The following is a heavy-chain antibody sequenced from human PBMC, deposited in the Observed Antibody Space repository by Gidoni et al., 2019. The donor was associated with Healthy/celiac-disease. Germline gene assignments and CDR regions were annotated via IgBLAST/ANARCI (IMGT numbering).Heavy chain of an antibody. CDR3: ARDFAELYYYDSSGYDY. D-gene: IGHD3-22*01. V-gene: IGHV3-48*01. CDR1: GFTFSSYS. J-gene: IGHJ4*02. Sequence: EVPLVESGGGLVQPGGSLRLSCAASGFTFSSYSMNWVRQAPGNGLEWVPYISSSSRTIYYADSVKGRFTISRDNAKNSLYLQMNSLRAEDTDVYYCARDFAELYYYDSSGYDYWGQGTLVTVSS. CDR2: ISSSSRTI.